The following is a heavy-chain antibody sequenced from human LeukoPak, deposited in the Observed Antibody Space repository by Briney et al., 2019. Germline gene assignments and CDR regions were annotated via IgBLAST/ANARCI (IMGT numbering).Heavy chain of an antibody. V-gene: IGHV4-4*07. D-gene: IGHD2-15*01. Sequence: PSETLSLTCTVSGDSISGYYWAWIRQPGGKGLEWIGHIYAPGSSNYSPSFKSRVTMSIDMSNNQFSLRLNSVTAADTAMYYCARDLEDFDSPANDYWGQGTHVIVSP. CDR1: GDSISGYY. CDR3: ARDLEDFDSPANDY. J-gene: IGHJ4*02. CDR2: IYAPGSS.